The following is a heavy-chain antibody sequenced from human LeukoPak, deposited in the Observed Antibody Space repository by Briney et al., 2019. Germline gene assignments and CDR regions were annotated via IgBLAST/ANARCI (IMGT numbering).Heavy chain of an antibody. CDR3: SMDLSGAHDY. Sequence: GGSLRLSCAASGFTFSSYWMHWVRQAPGKGLVWVSRVNTDGRTTNYADSVRGRFTISRDNAENTLYLQMNSLRVEDTAVYYCSMDLSGAHDYWGQGSVVTVSS. V-gene: IGHV3-74*01. D-gene: IGHD2-2*03. J-gene: IGHJ4*02. CDR1: GFTFSSYW. CDR2: VNTDGRTT.